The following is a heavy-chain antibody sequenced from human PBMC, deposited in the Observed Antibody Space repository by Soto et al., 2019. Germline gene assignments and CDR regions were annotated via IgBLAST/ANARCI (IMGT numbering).Heavy chain of an antibody. J-gene: IGHJ4*02. D-gene: IGHD3-16*01. CDR1: GFTFSSYA. CDR3: ARVGELGSFFDY. V-gene: IGHV3-30-3*01. CDR2: ISYDGSNK. Sequence: GGSLRLSCAASGFTFSSYAMHWVRQAPGKGLEWVAVISYDGSNKYYADSVKGRFTISRDNSKNTLYLQMNSLRAEDTAVYYCARVGELGSFFDYWGQGTLVTVSS.